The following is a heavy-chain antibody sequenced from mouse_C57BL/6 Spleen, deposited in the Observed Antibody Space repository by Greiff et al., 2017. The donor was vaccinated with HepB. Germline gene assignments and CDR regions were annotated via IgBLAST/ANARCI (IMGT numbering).Heavy chain of an antibody. V-gene: IGHV1-69*01. CDR1: GYTFTSYW. CDR2: IDPSDSYT. D-gene: IGHD2-4*01. CDR3: ARYDYDVGFAY. J-gene: IGHJ3*01. Sequence: VQLQQPGAELVMPGASVKLSCKASGYTFTSYWMHWVKQRPGQGLEWIGVIDPSDSYTNYNQKFKGKSTLTVDKSSSTAYMQLSSLTSEDSAVYYCARYDYDVGFAYWGQGTLVTVSA.